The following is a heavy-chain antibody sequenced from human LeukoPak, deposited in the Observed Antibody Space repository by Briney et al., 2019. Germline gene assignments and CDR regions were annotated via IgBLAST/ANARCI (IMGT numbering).Heavy chain of an antibody. CDR3: AREDSVRYQRMNHFDY. CDR1: GFTFRSYW. V-gene: IGHV3-7*01. J-gene: IGHJ4*02. CDR2: IKQDGREK. D-gene: IGHD1-26*01. Sequence: GGSLRLSCAASGFTFRSYWMGWVRQAPGRGLEWGANIKQDGREKYYGDSVKGRFTISRDHAKNTLYLQMNSLRAEDTAVYYCAREDSVRYQRMNHFDYCGQRTLLTVSS.